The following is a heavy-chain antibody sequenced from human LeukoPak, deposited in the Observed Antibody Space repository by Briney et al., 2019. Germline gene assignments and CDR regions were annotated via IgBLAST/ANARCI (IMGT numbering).Heavy chain of an antibody. D-gene: IGHD6-13*01. CDR2: ISSSSSTI. CDR3: ARDNIATAGCFDY. V-gene: IGHV3-48*02. J-gene: IGHJ4*02. Sequence: EGSLRLSCAASGFTFSSYNMNWVRQAPGKGLEWVSYISSSSSTIYYADSVKGRFTISRDNAKNSLYLQMNSLRDEDTAVYYCARDNIATAGCFDYWGQGTLVTVSS. CDR1: GFTFSSYN.